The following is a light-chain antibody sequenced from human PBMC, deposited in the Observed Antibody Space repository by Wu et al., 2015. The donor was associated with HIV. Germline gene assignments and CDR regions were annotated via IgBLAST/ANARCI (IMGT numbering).Light chain of an antibody. V-gene: IGKV3-20*01. J-gene: IGKJ4*01. CDR1: QSISSNY. CDR3: QQYGNSPPT. CDR2: VAS. Sequence: CRASQSISSNYLAWYQQKPGQAPRLLISVASSRATGIPDRFSGSVSGTDFTLTISRLEPEDFALYYCQQYGNSPPTFGGGTKVEIK.